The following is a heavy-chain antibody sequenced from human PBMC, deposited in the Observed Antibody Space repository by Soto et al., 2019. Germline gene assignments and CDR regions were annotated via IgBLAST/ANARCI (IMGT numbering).Heavy chain of an antibody. D-gene: IGHD3-22*01. Sequence: ASVNVSCKASGYTFTSYGISWVRQAPGQGLEWMGWISAYNGNTNYAQKLQGRVTMTTDTSTSTAYMELRNLRSDDTAVYYCARSYYYDSSGYSPGDYWGQGTLVTVSS. CDR1: GYTFTSYG. V-gene: IGHV1-18*01. J-gene: IGHJ4*02. CDR2: ISAYNGNT. CDR3: ARSYYYDSSGYSPGDY.